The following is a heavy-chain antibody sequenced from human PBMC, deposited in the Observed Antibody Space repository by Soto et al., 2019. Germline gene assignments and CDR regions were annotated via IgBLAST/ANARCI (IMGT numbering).Heavy chain of an antibody. Sequence: SETLSLTCAVYGGSFGGYYWCWIRQPPGKGLEWIGYIYYSGSTYYNPSLKSRVTISVDTSKNQFSLKLSSVTAADTAVYYCARDGGSSSWFGSPESHGFDYWGQGTLVTVSS. V-gene: IGHV4-30-4*08. CDR3: ARDGGSSSWFGSPESHGFDY. CDR2: IYYSGST. J-gene: IGHJ4*02. D-gene: IGHD6-13*01. CDR1: GGSFGGYY.